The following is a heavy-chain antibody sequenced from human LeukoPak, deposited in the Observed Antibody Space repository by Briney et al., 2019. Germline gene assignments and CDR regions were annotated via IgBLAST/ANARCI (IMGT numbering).Heavy chain of an antibody. CDR1: GFTFSSYA. J-gene: IGHJ5*02. CDR3: ARDPYSSSWPNWFDP. V-gene: IGHV3-21*01. CDR2: ISSSSSYI. D-gene: IGHD6-13*01. Sequence: PGGSLRLSCAASGFTFSSYAMSWVRQAPGKGLEWVSSISSSSSYIYYADSMKGRFTISRDNAKNSLYLQMNSLRAEDTAVYYCARDPYSSSWPNWFDPWGQGTLVTVSS.